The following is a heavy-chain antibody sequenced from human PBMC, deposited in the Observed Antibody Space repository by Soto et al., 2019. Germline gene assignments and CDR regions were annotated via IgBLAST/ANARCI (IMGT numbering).Heavy chain of an antibody. CDR2: ISYDGRNK. CDR1: GFTFSGYA. D-gene: IGHD6-13*01. CDR3: ARVSHSSNWLFDY. J-gene: IGHJ4*02. Sequence: PGGSLRLSCAASGFTFSGYAMHWVRQAPGKGLEWLAVISYDGRNKYFADSVKGRFTISRDNSKSTLYLQMNSLRAEDTAVYYCARVSHSSNWLFDYWGQGTLVTVSS. V-gene: IGHV3-30*04.